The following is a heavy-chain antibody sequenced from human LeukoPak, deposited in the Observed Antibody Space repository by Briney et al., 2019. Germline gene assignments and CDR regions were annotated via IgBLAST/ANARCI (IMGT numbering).Heavy chain of an antibody. D-gene: IGHD2-2*01. CDR3: AREPPNAPYFDY. CDR1: GFTVSSNY. Sequence: GGSLRLSCAASGFTVSSNYMSWVRQAPGKGLEWVSVIYSGGSTYYADSVKGRFTISRDNPKNTLYLQMNSLRAEDTAVYYCAREPPNAPYFDYWGQGTLVTVSS. CDR2: IYSGGST. J-gene: IGHJ4*02. V-gene: IGHV3-66*01.